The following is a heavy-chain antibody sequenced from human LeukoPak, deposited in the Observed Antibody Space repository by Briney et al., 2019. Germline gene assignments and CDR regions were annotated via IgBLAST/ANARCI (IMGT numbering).Heavy chain of an antibody. J-gene: IGHJ3*02. CDR2: ISSSSSYI. CDR3: ARVADSSGYSLDAFDI. V-gene: IGHV3-21*01. CDR1: GLTFSSYT. Sequence: GGSLRLSCAASGLTFSSYTMNWVRQAPGKGLEWVSSISSSSSYIFYADSVKGRFTISRDNATSSLFLQMNSLRAEDTAVYYCARVADSSGYSLDAFDIWGQGTMVTVSS. D-gene: IGHD3-22*01.